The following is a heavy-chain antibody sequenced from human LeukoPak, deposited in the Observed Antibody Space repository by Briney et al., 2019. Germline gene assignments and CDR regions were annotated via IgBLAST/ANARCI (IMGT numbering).Heavy chain of an antibody. V-gene: IGHV3-48*03. J-gene: IGHJ3*02. D-gene: IGHD1-26*01. CDR1: GFTFRSCE. CDR3: ARDRSPDPGIVGLEGAFDI. Sequence: PGGSLRLSCAASGFTFRSCELSWVRQAPAKGLEWVSYISSSGSIIYYADSVKGRFTISRDSAKNSLYLQMNSLRAEDTALYYCARDRSPDPGIVGLEGAFDIWGQGTMVTVSS. CDR2: ISSSGSII.